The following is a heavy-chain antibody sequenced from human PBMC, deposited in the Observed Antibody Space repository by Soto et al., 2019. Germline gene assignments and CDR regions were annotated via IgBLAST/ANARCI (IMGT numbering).Heavy chain of an antibody. CDR2: ISYDGSNK. Sequence: GGSLRLSCAASGFTFSSYAMHWVRQAPGKGLEWVAVISYDGSNKYYADSVKGRFTISRDNSKNTLYLQMNSLRAEDTAVYYCARDLGTARPFYYYYYGMDVWGQGTTVTVSS. CDR3: ARDLGTARPFYYYYYGMDV. CDR1: GFTFSSYA. V-gene: IGHV3-30-3*01. J-gene: IGHJ6*02. D-gene: IGHD2-8*02.